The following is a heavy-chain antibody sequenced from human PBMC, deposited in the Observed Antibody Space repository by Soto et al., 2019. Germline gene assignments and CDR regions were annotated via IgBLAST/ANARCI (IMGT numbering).Heavy chain of an antibody. Sequence: PGGSLRLSCAASGFTVSSNYMSWVRQAPGKGLEWVSVIYSGGSTYYADSVKGRFTISRDNSKNTLYLQMNSLRAEDTAVYYCASLIFECSGTTRAREEYCSQGTLVTVSS. J-gene: IGHJ4*02. D-gene: IGHD3-10*02. CDR3: ASLIFECSGTTRAREEY. CDR2: IYSGGST. CDR1: GFTVSSNY. V-gene: IGHV3-53*01.